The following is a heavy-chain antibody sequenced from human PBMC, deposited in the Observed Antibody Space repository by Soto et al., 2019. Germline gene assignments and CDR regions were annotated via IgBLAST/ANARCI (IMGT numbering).Heavy chain of an antibody. V-gene: IGHV4-31*03. J-gene: IGHJ5*02. CDR2: IYYSGSA. CDR1: GASISRGAYY. D-gene: IGHD7-27*01. Sequence: SETLSLTCSVSGASISRGAYYWSWIRQHPGKGLEWIGNIYYSGSAYYNPSLKSRVAISVDTSQNQFSLRLSSVTAADTAVYYCARGVLANWGPENWFDPW. CDR3: ARGVLANWGPENWFDP.